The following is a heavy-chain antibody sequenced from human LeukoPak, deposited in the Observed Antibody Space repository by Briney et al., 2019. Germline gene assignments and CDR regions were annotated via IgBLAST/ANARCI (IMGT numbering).Heavy chain of an antibody. Sequence: GASVKVSCKASGYTFSGYYIHWVRQAPGQGLEWMAWINPNSRGTHSAQKFQGRVTMTSDTSISTAYMELSSLTSDDTAVYYCARDLDGNYRFGFWGQGTLVTVSS. V-gene: IGHV1-2*02. CDR1: GYTFSGYY. J-gene: IGHJ4*02. CDR2: INPNSRGT. CDR3: ARDLDGNYRFGF. D-gene: IGHD1-7*01.